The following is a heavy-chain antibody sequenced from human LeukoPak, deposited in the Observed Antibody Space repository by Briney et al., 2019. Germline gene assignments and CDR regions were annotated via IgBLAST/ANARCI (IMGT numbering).Heavy chain of an antibody. Sequence: PGGSLRLSCAASGFTFSNAWMSWVRQAPGKGLEWVGRIKSKTDGGTTDYAAPVKGRFTISRDDSKNTLSLQMNSLKTEDTAVYYCTARIAVAGTLFDNWGQGNLVTVSS. CDR1: GFTFSNAW. D-gene: IGHD6-19*01. CDR3: TARIAVAGTLFDN. V-gene: IGHV3-15*01. J-gene: IGHJ4*02. CDR2: IKSKTDGGTT.